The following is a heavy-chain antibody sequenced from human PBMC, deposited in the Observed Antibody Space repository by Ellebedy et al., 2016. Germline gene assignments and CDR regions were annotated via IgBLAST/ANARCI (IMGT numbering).Heavy chain of an antibody. Sequence: ASVKVSCKASGYTFTSYYMHWVRQAPGQGLEWMGIINPSGGSTSYAQKLQGRVTMTTDTSTSTAYMELRSLRSDDTAVYYCARESYYYDSSGYNIEYFQHWGQGTLVTVSS. CDR2: INPSGGST. V-gene: IGHV1-46*04. D-gene: IGHD3-22*01. CDR3: ARESYYYDSSGYNIEYFQH. CDR1: GYTFTSYY. J-gene: IGHJ1*01.